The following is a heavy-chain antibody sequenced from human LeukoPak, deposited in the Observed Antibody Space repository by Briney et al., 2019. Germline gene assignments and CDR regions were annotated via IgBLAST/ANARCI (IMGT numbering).Heavy chain of an antibody. CDR1: GLTFSSYS. CDR2: VSSSISTI. D-gene: IGHD2-2*02. V-gene: IGHV3-48*04. J-gene: IGHJ6*03. Sequence: GRSLTPSYAAAGLTFSSYSMNWVRQPPGKGLEWDSYVSSSISTIYYADSVKGRFTSSRDNAKISRYLQMNSLRAEDTAVYYCERSVVVPAAILFDYYYMDVWGKGTTVTVSS. CDR3: ERSVVVPAAILFDYYYMDV.